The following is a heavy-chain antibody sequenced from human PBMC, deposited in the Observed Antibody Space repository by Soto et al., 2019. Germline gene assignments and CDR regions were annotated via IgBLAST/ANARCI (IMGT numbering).Heavy chain of an antibody. CDR2: IDDSGGGT. CDR3: ARFRITGTKAFDY. CDR1: EFTFISCA. D-gene: IGHD1-7*01. J-gene: IGHJ4*02. Sequence: GGSLRLSCTFSEFTFISCAMILVRQAPGKGLEWVSGIDDSGGGTYYADSVKGRFTISRDNSKNTLYLQMNSLRAVDTATYYCARFRITGTKAFDYWGQGTLVTVSS. V-gene: IGHV3-23*01.